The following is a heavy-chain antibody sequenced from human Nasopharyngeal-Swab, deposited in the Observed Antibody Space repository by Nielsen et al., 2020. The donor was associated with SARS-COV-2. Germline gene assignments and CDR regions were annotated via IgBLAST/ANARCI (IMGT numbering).Heavy chain of an antibody. CDR2: ISYDGSNK. V-gene: IGHV3-30*18. CDR1: GFTFSSYG. CDR3: ANLGDIVVVPAAMGPGWFDP. J-gene: IGHJ5*02. Sequence: GESLKISCAASGFTFSSYGMHWVRQAPGKGLEWVAVISYDGSNKYYADSVKGRFTISRDSSKNTLYLQMNSLRAEDTAVYYCANLGDIVVVPAAMGPGWFDPWGQGTLVTVSS. D-gene: IGHD2-2*01.